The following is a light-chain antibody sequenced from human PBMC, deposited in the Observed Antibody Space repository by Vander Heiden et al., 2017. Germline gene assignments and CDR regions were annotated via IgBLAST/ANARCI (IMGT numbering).Light chain of an antibody. V-gene: IGLV1-44*01. CDR2: SNN. CDR3: SAWDNSLNAWV. CDR1: SSNTGSRT. Sequence: QSVLTQPPSASGTPGQRVTISGSGSSSNTGSRTVNWYQHLPGTAHKLLIYSNNQRPSGVPDRISASKSGTSASLAVSGLQSEDEADYYCSAWDNSLNAWVFGGGTKLTVL. J-gene: IGLJ3*02.